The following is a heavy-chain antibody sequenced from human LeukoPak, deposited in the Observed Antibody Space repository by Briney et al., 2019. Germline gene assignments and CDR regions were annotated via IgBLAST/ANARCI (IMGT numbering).Heavy chain of an antibody. D-gene: IGHD1-26*01. CDR3: ARGVGYYYGMDV. Sequence: PSETLSLTCTVSGGSISSYYWSWIRQPPGKGLEWIGYIYYSGSTNYNPSLKSRVTISVDTSKNQFSLKLSSVTAADTAVYYCARGVGYYYGMDVWGQGTTVTVSS. J-gene: IGHJ6*02. CDR2: IYYSGST. CDR1: GGSISSYY. V-gene: IGHV4-59*01.